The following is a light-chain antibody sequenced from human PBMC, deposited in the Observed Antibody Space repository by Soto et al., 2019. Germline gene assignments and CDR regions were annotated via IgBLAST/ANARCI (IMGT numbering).Light chain of an antibody. V-gene: IGKV3D-20*02. CDR1: QSVSSSY. J-gene: IGKJ4*01. CDR2: GAS. Sequence: EILFTQSPGTLSLSPGERATLSCRASQSVSSSYLAWYQQKPGQAPRLLIYGASSRATGIPDRFSGSGSGTDFTLTISRLEPEDFAIYYCQHRYNWPLTFGAGTKVDIK. CDR3: QHRYNWPLT.